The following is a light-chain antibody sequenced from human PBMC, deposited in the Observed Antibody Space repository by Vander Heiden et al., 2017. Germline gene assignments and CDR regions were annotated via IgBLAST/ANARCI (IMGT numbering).Light chain of an antibody. CDR2: LGS. CDR1: QCLLHSNGYNY. J-gene: IGKJ1*01. CDR3: MQSLQTLT. Sequence: DIVMTQSPLSLPVTPGEPASISCRSSQCLLHSNGYNYLDWYLQKPGQSPQLLIYLGSNRAHGVPDRFSGSGSGTDFTLKSSRVEAEDVGVYYGMQSLQTLTFGQGTKVEIK. V-gene: IGKV2-28*01.